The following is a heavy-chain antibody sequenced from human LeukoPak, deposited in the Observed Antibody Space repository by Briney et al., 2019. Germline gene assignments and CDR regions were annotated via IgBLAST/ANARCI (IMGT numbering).Heavy chain of an antibody. CDR1: GYTFTGYY. Sequence: GASVKVSCKASGYTFTGYYMHWVRQAPGQGLEWMGWINPNSGGTNYAQKFQGRVTMTRDTSISTAYMELSRLRSDDTAVYYCARDDSSGHYYSFDYWGQGTLVTVSS. D-gene: IGHD3-22*01. V-gene: IGHV1-2*02. J-gene: IGHJ4*02. CDR3: ARDDSSGHYYSFDY. CDR2: INPNSGGT.